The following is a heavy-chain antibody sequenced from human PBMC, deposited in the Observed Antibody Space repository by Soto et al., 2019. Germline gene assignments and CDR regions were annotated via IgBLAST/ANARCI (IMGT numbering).Heavy chain of an antibody. CDR3: AREPGDIVVVVAAYRDAFDI. J-gene: IGHJ3*02. V-gene: IGHV4-4*02. CDR2: IYHSGST. D-gene: IGHD2-15*01. Sequence: PSETLSLTCAVSGGPISSSNWWSWVRQPPGKGLEWIGEIYHSGSTNYNPSLKSRVTISVDKSKNQFSLKLSSVTAADTAVYYCAREPGDIVVVVAAYRDAFDIWGQGTMVTVSS. CDR1: GGPISSSNW.